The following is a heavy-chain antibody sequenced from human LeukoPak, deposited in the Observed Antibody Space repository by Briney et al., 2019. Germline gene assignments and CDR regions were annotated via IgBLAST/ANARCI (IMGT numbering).Heavy chain of an antibody. CDR1: GFTFSNYW. Sequence: GGSLRLSCTTSGFTFSNYWMYWVRHAPGKGLVWVSRIKSDGTGITYTDSVEGRFTISRDNAKNTLYLQMNSLRDEDTAVYYCVRGQTIDYWGQGTLVTVPS. D-gene: IGHD3-3*01. CDR3: VRGQTIDY. V-gene: IGHV3-74*01. J-gene: IGHJ4*02. CDR2: IKSDGTGI.